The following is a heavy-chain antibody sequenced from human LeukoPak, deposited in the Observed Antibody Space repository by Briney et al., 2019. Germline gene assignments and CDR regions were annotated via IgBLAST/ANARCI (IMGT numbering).Heavy chain of an antibody. CDR3: ARLPHMIDAYGDYDDY. CDR2: IYSGGST. V-gene: IGHV3-66*04. D-gene: IGHD4-17*01. Sequence: PGGSLRLSCAASGFTVSSNYMSWVRQAPGKGLEWVSVIYSGGSTYYADSVKGRFTISRDNSKNTLYLQMNSLRAEDTAVYHCARLPHMIDAYGDYDDYWGQGTLVTASS. CDR1: GFTVSSNY. J-gene: IGHJ4*02.